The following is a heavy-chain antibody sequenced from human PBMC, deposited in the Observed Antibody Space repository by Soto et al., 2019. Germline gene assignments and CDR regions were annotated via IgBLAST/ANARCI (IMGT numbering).Heavy chain of an antibody. J-gene: IGHJ5*02. V-gene: IGHV1-46*01. Sequence: QAQLVQSGAEVKKPGASVRVSCKASGFTFINYYMHWVRQAPGQGLEWMGVINPSGDSTNYAQKFQGRVTMTRDTSTSTVYMDLSRLRSEDTAVYYCARDNSLQTTWWLDPWGQGTLVTVSS. D-gene: IGHD4-17*01. CDR1: GFTFINYY. CDR2: INPSGDST. CDR3: ARDNSLQTTWWLDP.